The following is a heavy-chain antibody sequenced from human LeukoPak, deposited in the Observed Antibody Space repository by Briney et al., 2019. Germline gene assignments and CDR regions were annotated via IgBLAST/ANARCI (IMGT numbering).Heavy chain of an antibody. J-gene: IGHJ6*02. D-gene: IGHD5-24*01. Sequence: GGSLRLSCAASGFTVSSNYMSWVRQAPGKGLEWVSVIYSGGSTNYADSVKGRFTISRDSSKNTLYLQMNSLRAEDTAVYYGARDLGGRMGLSAVWGQGTTVAVSS. V-gene: IGHV3-53*01. CDR1: GFTVSSNY. CDR2: IYSGGST. CDR3: ARDLGGRMGLSAV.